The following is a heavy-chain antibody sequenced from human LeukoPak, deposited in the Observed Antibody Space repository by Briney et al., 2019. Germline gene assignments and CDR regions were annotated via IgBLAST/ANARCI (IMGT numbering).Heavy chain of an antibody. CDR1: GGSISSGDYY. V-gene: IGHV4-30-4*01. CDR2: IYYSGST. CDR3: ARDAAGGDGGDAFDI. J-gene: IGHJ3*02. Sequence: SQTLSLTCTVSGGSISSGDYYWSWIRQPPGKGLEWIGYIYYSGSTYYNPSLKSRVTISVDTSKNQFSLKLSSVTAADTAVYYCARDAAGGDGGDAFDIWGQGTMVTVSS. D-gene: IGHD3-16*01.